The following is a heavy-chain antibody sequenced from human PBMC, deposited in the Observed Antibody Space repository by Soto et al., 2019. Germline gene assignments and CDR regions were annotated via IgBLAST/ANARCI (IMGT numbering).Heavy chain of an antibody. Sequence: GGSLRLSCAASGFTFSSYSMNWVRQAPGKGLEWVSYISSSSSTIYYADSVKGRFTISRDNAKNSLYLQMNSLRAEDTAVYYCASRYNFDYWGQGTLVTVSS. CDR2: ISSSSSTI. CDR3: ASRYNFDY. CDR1: GFTFSSYS. J-gene: IGHJ4*02. D-gene: IGHD5-18*01. V-gene: IGHV3-48*01.